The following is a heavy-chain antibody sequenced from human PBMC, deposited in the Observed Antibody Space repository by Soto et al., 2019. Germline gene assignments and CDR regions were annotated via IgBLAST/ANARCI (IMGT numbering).Heavy chain of an antibody. Sequence: SETLSLTCTVSGGSISSYYWSWIRQPPGKGLEWIGYIYYSGSTNYNPSLKSRVTISVDTSKNQFSLKLSSVTAADTAVYYCAREAYCGGDCYSGDAFDIWGQGTMVTVS. CDR3: AREAYCGGDCYSGDAFDI. D-gene: IGHD2-21*01. CDR2: IYYSGST. V-gene: IGHV4-59*01. J-gene: IGHJ3*02. CDR1: GGSISSYY.